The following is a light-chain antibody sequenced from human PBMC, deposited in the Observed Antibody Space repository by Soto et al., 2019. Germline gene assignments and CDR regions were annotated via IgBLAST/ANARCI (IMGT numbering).Light chain of an antibody. CDR2: GAS. Sequence: EIVLTQSPGTLSLSPVERATLSCRASQSLSSAYLAWYQQKPGQAPRLLIYGASSRATGIPDRFIGSGSATDFTLTISRLEPEDFAVYHCQQYGNSPPTFGGGTKVEI. CDR1: QSLSSAY. J-gene: IGKJ4*01. V-gene: IGKV3-20*01. CDR3: QQYGNSPPT.